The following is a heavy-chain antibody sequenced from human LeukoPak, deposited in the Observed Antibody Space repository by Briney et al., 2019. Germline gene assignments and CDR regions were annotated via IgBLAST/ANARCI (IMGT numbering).Heavy chain of an antibody. V-gene: IGHV4-34*01. CDR1: GGSFSGYY. CDR2: INHSGST. D-gene: IGHD2-2*01. J-gene: IGHJ5*02. Sequence: SETLSLTCAVYGGSFSGYYWSWIRQPPGKGLEWIGEINHSGSTNYNPSLKSRVTISVDTSKNQFSLKLSSVTAADTAVYYCARGGADDRDIVVVPAAKRDNWFDPWGQGTLVTVSS. CDR3: ARGGADDRDIVVVPAAKRDNWFDP.